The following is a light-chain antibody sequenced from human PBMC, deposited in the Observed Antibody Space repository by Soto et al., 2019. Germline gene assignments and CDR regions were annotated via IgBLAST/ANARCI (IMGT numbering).Light chain of an antibody. CDR1: QSQIDSLDNKSY. CDR2: WAS. J-gene: IGKJ1*01. CDR3: EKYLDPPRM. V-gene: IGKV4-1*01. Sequence: MTRSPDARKSAVEGKGVVIGGPSQSQIDSLDNKSYLAWYQKKPGQPPKLLIYWASNRVSGEPGRSSGSGLGTHLTFRTTRPNAEALAAHYCEKYLDPPRMFGSGTKVDI.